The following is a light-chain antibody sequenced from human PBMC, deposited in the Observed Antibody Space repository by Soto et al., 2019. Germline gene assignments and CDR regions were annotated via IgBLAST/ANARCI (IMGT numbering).Light chain of an antibody. CDR3: CSSAPESTYV. CDR2: KGT. CDR1: SDDVGAYNS. V-gene: IGLV2-23*01. J-gene: IGLJ1*01. Sequence: QSALAQPASVSGSPGQSITISGTGTSDDVGAYNSVSWYQQLPHKAPQVILYKGTQRPSGVSSRFSGSTSGNAASLTISGLQADEEADYFCCSSAPESTYVFGTGTKLTVL.